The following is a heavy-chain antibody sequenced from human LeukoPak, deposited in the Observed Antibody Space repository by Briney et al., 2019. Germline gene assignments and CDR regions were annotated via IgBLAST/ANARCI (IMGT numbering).Heavy chain of an antibody. Sequence: GGSLRLSCAASGFTFSSYAVSWVRQAPGKGLEWVSAITSSGDITYYADSVRGRFTISRDNSKNTVDLQMNSLRGEDTAVYYCAKDGGLITIFGVALDYWGQGTLVTVSS. CDR2: ITSSGDIT. D-gene: IGHD3-3*01. CDR1: GFTFSSYA. V-gene: IGHV3-23*01. CDR3: AKDGGLITIFGVALDY. J-gene: IGHJ4*02.